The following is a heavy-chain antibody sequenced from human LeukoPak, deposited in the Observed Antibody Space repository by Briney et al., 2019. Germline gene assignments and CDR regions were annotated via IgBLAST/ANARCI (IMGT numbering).Heavy chain of an antibody. J-gene: IGHJ4*02. Sequence: GGSLRLSCAASGFTFSSYAMNWVRQAPGKGLEWVSAISGSSGRTYYADFVKGRFTISRDNSKNTLYLQMNSLRAEDTAIYYCAKPARTDYTDYWGQGTLVTVSS. V-gene: IGHV3-23*01. CDR3: AKPARTDYTDY. D-gene: IGHD1-14*01. CDR1: GFTFSSYA. CDR2: ISGSSGRT.